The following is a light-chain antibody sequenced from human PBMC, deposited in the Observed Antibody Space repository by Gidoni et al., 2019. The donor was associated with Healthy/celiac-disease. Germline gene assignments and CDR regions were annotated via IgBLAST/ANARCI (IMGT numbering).Light chain of an antibody. Sequence: DIQLTQSPSSLSASVGDTVTITGRASQSISGYLNWYQQKPGKAPKLLIYAASSLQSGVPSRFSGSGSGTDFTLTISSLQPEDFATYYCQQSYSTPLTFGGGTKVEIK. CDR2: AAS. J-gene: IGKJ4*01. V-gene: IGKV1-39*01. CDR1: QSISGY. CDR3: QQSYSTPLT.